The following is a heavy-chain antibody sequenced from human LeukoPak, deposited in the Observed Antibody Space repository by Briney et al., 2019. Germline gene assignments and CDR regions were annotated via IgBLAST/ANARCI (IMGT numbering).Heavy chain of an antibody. J-gene: IGHJ3*02. D-gene: IGHD3-3*01. V-gene: IGHV4-59*01. CDR3: ARDFAGPGVGHDAFDI. CDR1: GGSISGYS. CDR2: IYYSGST. Sequence: SETPSLTCTVSGGSISGYSWSWIRQPPGKGLEWIGYIYYSGSTNYNPSLKSRVTISVDMSKNQFSLRLSSVTAADTAVYYCARDFAGPGVGHDAFDIWGQGTMVTISS.